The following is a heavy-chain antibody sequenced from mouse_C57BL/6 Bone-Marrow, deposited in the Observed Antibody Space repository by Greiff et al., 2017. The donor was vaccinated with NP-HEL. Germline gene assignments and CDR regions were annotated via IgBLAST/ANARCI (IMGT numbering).Heavy chain of an antibody. Sequence: VQLQQSGAELARPGASVKLSCKASGYTFTSYGISWVKQRTGQGLEWIGEIYPRSGNTYYNEKFKGKATLTADKSSSTAYMELRSLTSEDSAVYFCARLHYYGSIYWYFDVWGTGTTVTVSS. V-gene: IGHV1-81*01. D-gene: IGHD1-1*01. CDR2: IYPRSGNT. J-gene: IGHJ1*03. CDR1: GYTFTSYG. CDR3: ARLHYYGSIYWYFDV.